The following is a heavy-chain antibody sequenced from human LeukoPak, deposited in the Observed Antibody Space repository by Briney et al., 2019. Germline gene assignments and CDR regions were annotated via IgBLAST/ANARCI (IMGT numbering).Heavy chain of an antibody. D-gene: IGHD3-9*01. J-gene: IGHJ5*02. CDR1: GGSISSSSYY. Sequence: PSETLSLTCTVSGGSISSSSYYWGWIRQPPGKGLEWIGTIYYSGSTYYNPSLKSRVTISVDTSKNHFSLKLSSVTAADTAVYYCARARVVLRYFDWLSILMYNWFDPWGQGTLVTVSS. CDR2: IYYSGST. CDR3: ARARVVLRYFDWLSILMYNWFDP. V-gene: IGHV4-39*02.